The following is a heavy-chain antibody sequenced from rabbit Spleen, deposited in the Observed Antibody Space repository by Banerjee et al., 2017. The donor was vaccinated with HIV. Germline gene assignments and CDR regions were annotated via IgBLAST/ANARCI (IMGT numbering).Heavy chain of an antibody. D-gene: IGHD1-1*01. CDR3: ASGYSDVYFDL. V-gene: IGHV1S40*01. CDR2: MNTGSSGST. CDR1: GFSFNNNYY. Sequence: QSLEESGGDLVKPGASLTLTCTASGFSFNNNYYMSWVRQAPGKGLEWIACMNTGSSGSTYYASWAKGRFTISKTSSTTVTLQMTSLTAADTATYFCASGYSDVYFDLWGPGTLVTVS. J-gene: IGHJ4*01.